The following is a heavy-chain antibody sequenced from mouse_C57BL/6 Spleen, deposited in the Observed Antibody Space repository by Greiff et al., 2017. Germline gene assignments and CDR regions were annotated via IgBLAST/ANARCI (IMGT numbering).Heavy chain of an antibody. V-gene: IGHV5-16*01. CDR3: ARQVYSNYYFDY. CDR2: INYDGSST. D-gene: IGHD2-5*01. CDR1: GFTFSDYS. Sequence: EVKLMESEGGLVQPGSSMKLSCTASGFTFSDYSMAWVRQVPEKGLEWVANINYDGSSTYYLDSLKSRFIISRDNAKNILYLQMSSLKSEDTATYYCARQVYSNYYFDYWGQGTTLTVSS. J-gene: IGHJ2*01.